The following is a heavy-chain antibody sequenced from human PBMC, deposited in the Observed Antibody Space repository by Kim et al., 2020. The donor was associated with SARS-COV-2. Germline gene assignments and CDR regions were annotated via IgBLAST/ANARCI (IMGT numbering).Heavy chain of an antibody. J-gene: IGHJ4*02. V-gene: IGHV3-7*03. CDR1: GFTFSTYI. D-gene: IGHD3-16*01. CDR3: VRDRDSTFSSTFWGTGDF. CDR2: IYEDGRAN. Sequence: GGSLRLSCAASGFTFSTYIMDWVRQAPGTGLEWVANIYEDGRANCFVDSVKGRFTISRDNAKNSLYLQMNSLRAEDTAVYYCVRDRDSTFSSTFWGTGDFWGQGALVTVSS.